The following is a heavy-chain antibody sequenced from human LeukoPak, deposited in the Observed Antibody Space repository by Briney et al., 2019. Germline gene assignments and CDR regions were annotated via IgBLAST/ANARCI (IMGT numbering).Heavy chain of an antibody. D-gene: IGHD6-13*01. J-gene: IGHJ4*02. CDR2: LYYSGST. CDR3: ARPAFPGIAAAGSSDY. CDR1: GGSITNNNYY. V-gene: IGHV4-39*01. Sequence: SETLSLTCTVSGGSITNNNYYWDWIRQPPGKGLEWIGDLYYSGSTHYNPSLKSRVTISVDTSKNQFSLKLSSVTAADTAVYYCARPAFPGIAAAGSSDYWGQGTLVTVSS.